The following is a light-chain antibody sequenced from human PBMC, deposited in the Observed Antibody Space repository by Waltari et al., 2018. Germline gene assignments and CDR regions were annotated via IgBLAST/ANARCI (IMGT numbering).Light chain of an antibody. V-gene: IGLV2-14*03. CDR2: DII. J-gene: IGLJ2*01. CDR3: SSYAPSSTV. CDR1: SSAIGCFDF. Sequence: QSALTHPASVSGSPGQSITLSRTGTSSAIGCFDFFSWYQQHPGKAPKLMIYDIIKRPSGVSDRFSGSKSGNTASLTISGLQAEDEADYYCSSYAPSSTVFGGGTKLTVL.